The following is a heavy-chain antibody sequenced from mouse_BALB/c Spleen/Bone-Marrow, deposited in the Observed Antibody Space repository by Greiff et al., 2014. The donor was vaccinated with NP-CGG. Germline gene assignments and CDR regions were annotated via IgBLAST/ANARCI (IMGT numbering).Heavy chain of an antibody. D-gene: IGHD1-1*01. Sequence: EVQLQQSGPELVKPGASVKISCKASGYPFTDYNMHWVKQSHGKSLEWIGYTYPHTSDTGYNQKFRNKATLTVDISSSTAYMVLRSLTSEDSAVYYCVRAPPITSGVTRDYWGQGTTLTVSS. CDR1: GYPFTDYN. CDR3: VRAPPITSGVTRDY. V-gene: IGHV1S29*02. J-gene: IGHJ2*01. CDR2: TYPHTSDT.